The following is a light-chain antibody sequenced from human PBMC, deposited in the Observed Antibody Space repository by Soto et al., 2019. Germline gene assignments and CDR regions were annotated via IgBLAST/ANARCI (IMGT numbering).Light chain of an antibody. Sequence: QSVLTQPPSVSGAPGQRVTISCTGSSSNIGAGYDVHWYQQLPGTAPKLLIYGNSNRPSGVPDRFSGSKSGTSASLAITGLQAEDEADYYCQSYDSSLVGVFGGGTNLTVL. CDR1: SSNIGAGYD. CDR3: QSYDSSLVGV. CDR2: GNS. J-gene: IGLJ2*01. V-gene: IGLV1-40*01.